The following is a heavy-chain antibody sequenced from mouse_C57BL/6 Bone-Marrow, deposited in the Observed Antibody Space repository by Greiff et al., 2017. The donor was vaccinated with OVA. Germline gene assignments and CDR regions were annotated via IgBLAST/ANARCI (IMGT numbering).Heavy chain of an antibody. D-gene: IGHD1-1*01. V-gene: IGHV1-53*01. CDR3: ARDYYGSSPLDY. CDR2: INPNNGGT. Sequence: QVQLKQPGAELVKPGASVKLSCKASGYTFTSYWMHWVKQRPGQGLEWIGDINPNNGGTIYNQKFKGKATLTVDKSSSTAYMELRSLTSEDTAVYYCARDYYGSSPLDYWGQGTTLTVSS. J-gene: IGHJ2*01. CDR1: GYTFTSYW.